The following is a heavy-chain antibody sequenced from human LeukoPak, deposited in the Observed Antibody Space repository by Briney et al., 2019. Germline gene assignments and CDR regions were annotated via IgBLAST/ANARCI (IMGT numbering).Heavy chain of an antibody. J-gene: IGHJ4*02. D-gene: IGHD3-16*02. CDR2: MNPNSGNT. CDR3: ARAGLATYYDYVWGSYRPFDY. V-gene: IGHV1-8*01. CDR1: GYTFTSYD. Sequence: ASVKVSCKASGYTFTSYDINWVRQAPGQGLEWMGWMNPNSGNTAYAQKFQGRVTITRNTSISTAYMDLSSLRSEDTAVYYCARAGLATYYDYVWGSYRPFDYWGQGTMVTVSS.